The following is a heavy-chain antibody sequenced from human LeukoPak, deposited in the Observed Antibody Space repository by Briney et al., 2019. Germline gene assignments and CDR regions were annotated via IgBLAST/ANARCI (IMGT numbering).Heavy chain of an antibody. CDR2: IYSGGST. J-gene: IGHJ4*02. CDR3: ARDYGFAY. Sequence: PGGSLRLSCAASGFTFSSYGMHWVRQAPGKGLEWVSVIYSGGSTYYADSVKGRFTISRDNSKNTLYLQMNSLRAEDTAVYYCARDYGFAYWGQGTLVTVSS. D-gene: IGHD5-24*01. CDR1: GFTFSSYG. V-gene: IGHV3-NL1*01.